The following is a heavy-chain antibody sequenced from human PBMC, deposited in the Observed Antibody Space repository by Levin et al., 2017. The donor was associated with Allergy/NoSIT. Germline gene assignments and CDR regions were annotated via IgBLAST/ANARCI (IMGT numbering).Heavy chain of an antibody. V-gene: IGHV4-34*01. J-gene: IGHJ6*02. CDR2: INHSGST. Sequence: GMPRPQGKGLEWIGEINHSGSTNYNPSLKSRVTISVDTSKNQFSLKLSSVTAADTAVYYCARGAITIFGVVMAHYYYGMDVWGQGTTVTVSS. CDR3: ARGAITIFGVVMAHYYYGMDV. D-gene: IGHD3-3*01.